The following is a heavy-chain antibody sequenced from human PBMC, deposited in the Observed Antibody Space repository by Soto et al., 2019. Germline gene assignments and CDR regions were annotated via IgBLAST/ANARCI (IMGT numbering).Heavy chain of an antibody. D-gene: IGHD2-21*02. Sequence: QLQLQESGSGLVKPSQTLSLTCAVSGGSISSGGYSWSWIRQPPGEGLEWIGYIYHSGSTYYNPSLTGXAXIXXDRSKSQFSLKLSSVTAADTAVYYCARVAYCGGDCYRGFDPWGQGTLVTVSS. V-gene: IGHV4-30-2*01. CDR3: ARVAYCGGDCYRGFDP. CDR1: GGSISSGGYS. CDR2: IYHSGST. J-gene: IGHJ5*02.